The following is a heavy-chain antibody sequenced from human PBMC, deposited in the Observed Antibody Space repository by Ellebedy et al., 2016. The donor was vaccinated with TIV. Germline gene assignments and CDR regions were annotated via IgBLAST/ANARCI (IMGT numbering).Heavy chain of an antibody. J-gene: IGHJ3*01. V-gene: IGHV3-7*03. CDR1: GFTFRGYW. Sequence: PGGSLRLSCAASGFTFRGYWMNWVRQAPGKGLEWVATVSQDESEKYVADSVKGRFAISRDNAKNSLYLQMGGLRAEDTGIYYCVKDQIAGDGRWVFDLWGQGTMVTVSS. CDR3: VKDQIAGDGRWVFDL. D-gene: IGHD5-24*01. CDR2: VSQDESEK.